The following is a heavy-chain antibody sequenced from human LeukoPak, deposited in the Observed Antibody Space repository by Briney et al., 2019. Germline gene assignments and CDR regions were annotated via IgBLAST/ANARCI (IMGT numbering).Heavy chain of an antibody. V-gene: IGHV3-7*01. CDR1: GFTFSSYW. CDR2: IKQDGSGK. J-gene: IGHJ4*02. Sequence: GGSLRLSCAASGFTFSSYWMSWIRQAPGKGLEWVANIKQDGSGKYYVDSVKGRFTISRDNAKNSLYLQMNSLRAEDTAVYYCARDRCSSISCFALDYWGQGTLVTVSS. D-gene: IGHD2-2*01. CDR3: ARDRCSSISCFALDY.